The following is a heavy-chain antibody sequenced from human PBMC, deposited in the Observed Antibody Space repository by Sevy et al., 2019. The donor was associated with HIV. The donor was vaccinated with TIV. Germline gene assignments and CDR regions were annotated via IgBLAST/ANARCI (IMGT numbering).Heavy chain of an antibody. CDR1: GFTFSSYG. V-gene: IGHV3-30*18. CDR2: ISYDGSNK. D-gene: IGHD6-13*01. J-gene: IGHJ4*02. CDR3: AKGLRLAAAEYYFDY. Sequence: GGSLRLSCAASGFTFSSYGMHWVRQAPGKGLEWVAVISYDGSNKYYADSVKGRFTISRDNSKNTLYLQMNSLRAEDTAVYYRAKGLRLAAAEYYFDYWGQGTLVTVSS.